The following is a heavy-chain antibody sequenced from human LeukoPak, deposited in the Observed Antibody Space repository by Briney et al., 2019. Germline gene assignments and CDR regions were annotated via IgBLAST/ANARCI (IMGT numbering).Heavy chain of an antibody. CDR3: ASDFQDGYHGLSLDY. CDR2: IIPIFGTA. J-gene: IGHJ4*02. CDR1: GGTFSSYA. V-gene: IGHV1-69*05. Sequence: ASVKVSCKASGGTFSSYAISWVRQAPGQGLEWMGGIIPIFGTANYAQKFQGRVTITTDESTSTAYMELSSLRSEDTAVYYCASDFQDGYHGLSLDYWGQGTLVTVSS. D-gene: IGHD5-24*01.